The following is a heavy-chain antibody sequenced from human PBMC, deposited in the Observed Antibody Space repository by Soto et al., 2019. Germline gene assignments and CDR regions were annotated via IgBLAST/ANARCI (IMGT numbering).Heavy chain of an antibody. Sequence: QVQLVQSGAEVKKPGASVKVSCKASGYTFTSYDINWVRQVTGQGLEWMGWMNPNSGNTGYAQKFQGRVTMTRNTSISTAYMELSSLRSEDTAVYYCARVYCSGGSCYNNWFDPWGQGTLVTVSS. CDR1: GYTFTSYD. CDR2: MNPNSGNT. J-gene: IGHJ5*02. CDR3: ARVYCSGGSCYNNWFDP. D-gene: IGHD2-15*01. V-gene: IGHV1-8*01.